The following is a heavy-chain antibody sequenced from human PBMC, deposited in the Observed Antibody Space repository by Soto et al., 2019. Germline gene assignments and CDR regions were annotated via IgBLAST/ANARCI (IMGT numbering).Heavy chain of an antibody. Sequence: QGQLHESGGGVVHPGTSLRLSCAASGLTFSSSAMHWVRQAPGKGLEWVAMISHDGSHEYYGDSVKGRFSVSRDNSHNILHVQMNSLRIEGTAVYFCARNSYHRLVRGWLDPWGQGTLVTVSS. J-gene: IGHJ5*02. CDR1: GLTFSSSA. D-gene: IGHD3-10*01. V-gene: IGHV3-30-3*01. CDR3: ARNSYHRLVRGWLDP. CDR2: ISHDGSHE.